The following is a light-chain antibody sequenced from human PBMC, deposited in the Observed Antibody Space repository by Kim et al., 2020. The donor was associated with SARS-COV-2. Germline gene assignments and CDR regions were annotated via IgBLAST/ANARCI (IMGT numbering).Light chain of an antibody. CDR1: QSISSW. CDR3: QQYNSYQWT. V-gene: IGKV1-5*01. Sequence: DIQMTQSPSTLSASVGDRVTITCRASQSISSWLAWYQQKPGKAPKLLIYDASSLKSGVPSRFSGSGSGTEFTLTISSLQPDDFATYYCQQYNSYQWTFGQGTKVDIK. CDR2: DAS. J-gene: IGKJ1*01.